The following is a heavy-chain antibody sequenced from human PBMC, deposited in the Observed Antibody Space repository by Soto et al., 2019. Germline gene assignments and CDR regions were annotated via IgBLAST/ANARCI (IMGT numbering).Heavy chain of an antibody. Sequence: QVQLQESGPGLVKPSQTLSLTCTVSGGSISSGGYYWSWIRQHPGKGLEWIGYIYYSGSTYYNPSLKRGVTITEDPSKTQSPLRLGSVPAADAAVYYWGSSLGVAAAGPFDSWGQGTLVPVSS. CDR2: IYYSGST. CDR1: GGSISSGGYY. J-gene: IGHJ4*02. D-gene: IGHD6-25*01. V-gene: IGHV4-31*03. CDR3: GSSLGVAAAGPFDS.